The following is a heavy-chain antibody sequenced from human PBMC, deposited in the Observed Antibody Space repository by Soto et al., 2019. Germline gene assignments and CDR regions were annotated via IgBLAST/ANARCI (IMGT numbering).Heavy chain of an antibody. D-gene: IGHD3-16*01. Sequence: SLRLSCAASGFTFSSFGMHWLRQAPGKGLEWVAVIWYDASNKYYADSVKGRFTISRDNSKNTLYLQMNSLRVEDMAVYYCARGGNAFDIWGQGTMVTVSS. V-gene: IGHV3-33*01. CDR1: GFTFSSFG. CDR3: ARGGNAFDI. J-gene: IGHJ3*02. CDR2: IWYDASNK.